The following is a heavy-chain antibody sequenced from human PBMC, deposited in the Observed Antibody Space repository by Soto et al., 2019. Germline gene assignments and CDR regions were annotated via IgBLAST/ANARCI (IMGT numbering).Heavy chain of an antibody. CDR3: ARLSAPYYFDY. J-gene: IGHJ4*02. V-gene: IGHV4-59*01. Sequence: SETLSLTCTVSGGSISSYYWSWIRQPPGKGLEWIGYIYYSGSTNYNPSLKSRVTISVDTSKNQFSLKLSSVTAADTAVYYCARLSAPYYFDYWGQGTLVTVSS. CDR2: IYYSGST. D-gene: IGHD2-15*01. CDR1: GGSISSYY.